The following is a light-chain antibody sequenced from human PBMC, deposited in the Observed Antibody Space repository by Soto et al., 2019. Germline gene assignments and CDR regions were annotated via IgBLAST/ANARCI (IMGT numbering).Light chain of an antibody. V-gene: IGKV3-20*01. J-gene: IGKJ3*01. Sequence: EIGFTQSPCTLSLSPGERATLSCRASQSVSSSYLAWYQQTPGQAPRLLFYGASSRATGIPDRFSGSGSGTDFTLTISRLEPEDFAVYYCQQYGSSPFTFGPGTKVDIK. CDR2: GAS. CDR1: QSVSSSY. CDR3: QQYGSSPFT.